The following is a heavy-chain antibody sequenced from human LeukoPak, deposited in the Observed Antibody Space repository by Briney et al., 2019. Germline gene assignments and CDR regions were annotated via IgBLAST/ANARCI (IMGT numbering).Heavy chain of an antibody. J-gene: IGHJ4*02. D-gene: IGHD6-13*01. Sequence: GGSLRLSCAASGFTFSSYSMNWVRQAPGKGLEWVANIKKDGSEKYYVDSVKGRFTISRDNAKNSLYLQMNSLRAEDTAVYYCARGRAAAGWGPYFDYWGQGTLVTVSS. V-gene: IGHV3-7*01. CDR3: ARGRAAAGWGPYFDY. CDR1: GFTFSSYS. CDR2: IKKDGSEK.